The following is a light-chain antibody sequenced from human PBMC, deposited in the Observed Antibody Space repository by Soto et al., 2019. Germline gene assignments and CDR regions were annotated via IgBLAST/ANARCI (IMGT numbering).Light chain of an antibody. J-gene: IGKJ3*01. V-gene: IGKV2-30*02. CDR3: MQGRHWPYT. CDR2: HVS. CDR1: QSLIHSDGNTY. Sequence: DVVVTQSPLSLPVTLGQPASISCRSSQSLIHSDGNTYLHWFQQRPGQSPRRLIYHVSTRDSGVPDRFSGSGSGTDFTLEISRVEAEYVWVYYCMQGRHWPYTFGPGTTVDIK.